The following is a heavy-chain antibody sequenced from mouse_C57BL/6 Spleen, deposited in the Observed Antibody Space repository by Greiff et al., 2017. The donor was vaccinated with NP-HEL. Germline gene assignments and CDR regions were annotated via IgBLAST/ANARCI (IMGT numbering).Heavy chain of an antibody. D-gene: IGHD1-1*01. CDR1: GYAFSSYW. CDR3: APFITTVVATD. Sequence: VQLQQSGAELVKPGASVKISCKASGYAFSSYWMNWVKQRPGKGLEWIGQIYPGDGDTNYNGKFKGKATLTADKSSSTAYMQLSSLPSEDSAVYFCAPFITTVVATDWGQGTTLTVSS. V-gene: IGHV1-80*01. J-gene: IGHJ2*01. CDR2: IYPGDGDT.